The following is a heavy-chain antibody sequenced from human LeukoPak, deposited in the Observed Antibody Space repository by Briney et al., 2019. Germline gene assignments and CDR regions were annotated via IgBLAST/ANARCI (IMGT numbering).Heavy chain of an antibody. J-gene: IGHJ4*02. CDR1: GYTLTELP. V-gene: IGHV1-24*01. CDR3: ATVVSSSSAFDY. Sequence: ASVKVSCKVSGYTLTELPMHWVRQAPGEGLEWMGGFDPEDGETIYAQKFQGRVTMTEDTSTDTAYMELSSLRSEDTAVYYCATVVSSSSAFDYWGQGTLVTVSS. D-gene: IGHD6-6*01. CDR2: FDPEDGET.